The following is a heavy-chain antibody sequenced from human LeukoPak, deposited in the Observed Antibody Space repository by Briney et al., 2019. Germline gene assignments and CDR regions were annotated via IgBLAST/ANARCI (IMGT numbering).Heavy chain of an antibody. CDR3: ARDLVGGTWASGY. Sequence: ASVKVSCKASGFTFTGYYIHWVRQAPGQGLEWMGWINSNNGGTNYAQTFQDRVTMTRDTSISTAYMELSRLRSDDTAVYYCARDLVGGTWASGYWGQGTLVTVSS. CDR2: INSNNGGT. D-gene: IGHD1-14*01. CDR1: GFTFTGYY. J-gene: IGHJ4*02. V-gene: IGHV1-2*02.